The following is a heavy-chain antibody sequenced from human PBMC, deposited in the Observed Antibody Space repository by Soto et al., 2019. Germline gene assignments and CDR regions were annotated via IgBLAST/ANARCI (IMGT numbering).Heavy chain of an antibody. CDR1: GFTFSSYG. CDR3: AKGAGVAAAEAFDY. CDR2: ISYDGSNK. V-gene: IGHV3-30*18. Sequence: QVQLVESGGGVVQPGRSLRLSCAASGFTFSSYGMHWVRQAPGKGLEWVAVISYDGSNKYYADSVKGRFTISRDNSKNTLYLQMNCLRAEDTAVYYCAKGAGVAAAEAFDYWGQGTLVTVSS. D-gene: IGHD6-13*01. J-gene: IGHJ4*02.